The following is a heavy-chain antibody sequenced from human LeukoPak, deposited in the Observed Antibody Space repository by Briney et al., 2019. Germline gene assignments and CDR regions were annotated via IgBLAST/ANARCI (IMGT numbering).Heavy chain of an antibody. CDR1: GFTFTNYA. Sequence: GGSLRLSCEASGFTFTNYAMAWVRQGPGKGLEWVSGVTGSGGKTYYADSVRGRFSISRDNPKNTLYLQMNSLKTEDTAVYYCTTRILGFDYWGQGTLVTVSS. D-gene: IGHD1-14*01. J-gene: IGHJ4*02. CDR3: TTRILGFDY. CDR2: VTGSGGKT. V-gene: IGHV3-23*01.